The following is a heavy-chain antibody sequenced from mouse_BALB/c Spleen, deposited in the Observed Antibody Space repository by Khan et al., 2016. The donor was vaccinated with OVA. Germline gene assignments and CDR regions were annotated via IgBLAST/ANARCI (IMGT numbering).Heavy chain of an antibody. Sequence: VQLQQSGTVLARPGASVKMSCKGSGYTFTNYWMHWVKQRPGQGLEWIGVIYPGNSDTNYNQKFKGKAKLTAVTSTSAAYMELNSLTNEYSAVYYCTRNGFGNYEGWDYWGQGTTLTVSS. CDR2: IYPGNSDT. J-gene: IGHJ2*01. CDR1: GYTFTNYW. CDR3: TRNGFGNYEGWDY. V-gene: IGHV1-5*01. D-gene: IGHD2-1*01.